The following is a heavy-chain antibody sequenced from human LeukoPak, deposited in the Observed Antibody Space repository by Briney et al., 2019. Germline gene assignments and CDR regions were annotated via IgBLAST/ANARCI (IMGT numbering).Heavy chain of an antibody. CDR1: GFTFSSYG. Sequence: GGSLRLSCAASGFTFSSYGMHWVRQAPGKGLEWVAVKWYDGSNKYYADSVKGRFTISRDNSKNTLYLQMNSLRAEDTAVYYCARDSFLYSSSWFVFWGAFDIWGQGTMVTVSS. CDR2: KWYDGSNK. D-gene: IGHD6-13*01. J-gene: IGHJ3*02. V-gene: IGHV3-33*01. CDR3: ARDSFLYSSSWFVFWGAFDI.